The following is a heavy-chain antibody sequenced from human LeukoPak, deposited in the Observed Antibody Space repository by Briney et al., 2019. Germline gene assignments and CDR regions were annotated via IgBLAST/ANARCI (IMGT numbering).Heavy chain of an antibody. Sequence: GGSLRLSCAASGFTFSSYAMSWVRQAPGKGLEWVSAISGSGGSTYYADSVKGRFTISRDNSKNTLYLQMNSLRAEDTAVYYCAKPVTYYDISTGYSYYFDYWGQGTLVTVSS. CDR1: GFTFSSYA. J-gene: IGHJ4*02. V-gene: IGHV3-23*01. CDR2: ISGSGGST. CDR3: AKPVTYYDISTGYSYYFDY. D-gene: IGHD3-9*01.